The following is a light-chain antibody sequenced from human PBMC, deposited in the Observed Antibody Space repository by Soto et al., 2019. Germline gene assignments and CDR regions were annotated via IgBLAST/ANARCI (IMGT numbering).Light chain of an antibody. CDR3: ATWDDRLNGYV. J-gene: IGLJ1*01. V-gene: IGLV2-23*02. Sequence: QSALTQPASVSGSPGQSITIPCTGSRSDIGSYNNVAWYQKHPGKAPRVMIFGVTKRPSGISDRFFGSKSGSTASLTISGLQAEDEADYYCATWDDRLNGYVFGSGTKLTVL. CDR2: GVT. CDR1: RSDIGSYNN.